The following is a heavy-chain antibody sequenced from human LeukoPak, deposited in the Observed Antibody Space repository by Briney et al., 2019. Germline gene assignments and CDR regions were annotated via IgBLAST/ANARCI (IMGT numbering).Heavy chain of an antibody. Sequence: GASVKVSCKASGYTFTSYDINWVRQATGQGLEWMGWMNPNSGNTGYAQKFQGRVTMTRNTSRSTAYMELSSLRSEDTAVYYCARGDCSSTSCVNYYYYGMDVWGQGTTVTVSS. CDR3: ARGDCSSTSCVNYYYYGMDV. V-gene: IGHV1-8*01. J-gene: IGHJ6*02. D-gene: IGHD2-2*01. CDR1: GYTFTSYD. CDR2: MNPNSGNT.